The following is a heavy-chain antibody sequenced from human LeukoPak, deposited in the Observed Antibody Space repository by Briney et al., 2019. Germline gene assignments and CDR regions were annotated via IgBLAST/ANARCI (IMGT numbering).Heavy chain of an antibody. D-gene: IGHD3-22*01. CDR1: GYTFTSYY. CDR3: ARDYYDSDYYYYGMDV. J-gene: IGHJ6*02. V-gene: IGHV1-46*01. Sequence: ASVKVSCKASGYTFTSYYMHWVRQAPGQGLEWMGIINPSGGSTSYAQRFQGRVTMTRDTSTSTVYMELSSLRSEDTAVYYCARDYYDSDYYYYGMDVWSQGTTVTVSS. CDR2: INPSGGST.